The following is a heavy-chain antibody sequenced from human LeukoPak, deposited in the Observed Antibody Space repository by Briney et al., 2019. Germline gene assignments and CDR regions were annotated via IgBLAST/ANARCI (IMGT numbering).Heavy chain of an antibody. D-gene: IGHD3-22*01. Sequence: SETLSLTCAVYGGSFSGYYWSWIRQPPGKGLEWIGYIYYSGSANYNPSLKSRVTISVDTSKNQLSLKLSSVTAADTAVYYCAREIYDSSTGYFDYWGQGTLVTVSS. J-gene: IGHJ4*02. CDR3: AREIYDSSTGYFDY. V-gene: IGHV4-59*01. CDR1: GGSFSGYY. CDR2: IYYSGSA.